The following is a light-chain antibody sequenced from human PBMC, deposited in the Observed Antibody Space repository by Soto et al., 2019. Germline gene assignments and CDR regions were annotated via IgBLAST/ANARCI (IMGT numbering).Light chain of an antibody. J-gene: IGKJ1*01. V-gene: IGKV3-15*01. CDR1: QSVSSD. CDR3: QQYRSWPRT. Sequence: IVMTQSPATLSVSPGERATLSCRASQSVSSDLAWYHQKPGQAPRLLIYDASNRATDMPGRFSGRGAGAEFTLTISSLQSEDFAVYYCQQYRSWPRTFGQGTKVDIK. CDR2: DAS.